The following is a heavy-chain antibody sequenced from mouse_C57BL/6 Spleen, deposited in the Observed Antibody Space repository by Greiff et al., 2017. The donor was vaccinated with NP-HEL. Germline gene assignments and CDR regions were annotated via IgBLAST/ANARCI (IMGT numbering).Heavy chain of an antibody. CDR1: GYTFTSYW. V-gene: IGHV1-64*01. J-gene: IGHJ4*01. CDR2: IHPNSGST. Sequence: VQLQQSGAELVKPGASVKLSCKASGYTFTSYWMHWVKQRPGQGLEWIGMIHPNSGSTNYNEKFKSKATLTVDKSSSTAYMQLSSLTSEDSAVYYCARVLYYSNYYAMDYWGQGTSVTVSS. CDR3: ARVLYYSNYYAMDY. D-gene: IGHD2-5*01.